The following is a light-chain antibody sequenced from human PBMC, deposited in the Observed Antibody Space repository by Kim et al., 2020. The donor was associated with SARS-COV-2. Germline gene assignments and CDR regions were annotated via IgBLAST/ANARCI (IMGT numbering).Light chain of an antibody. V-gene: IGLV1-44*01. CDR3: AAWDDSLNGSYV. CDR2: SNN. CDR1: SSNIGSNT. J-gene: IGLJ1*01. Sequence: ELTQPPSASGTPGQRVTISCSGSSSNIGSNTVNWYQQLPGTAPKLLIYSNNQRPSGVPDRFSGSKSGTSASLAISGLQSEDEADYYCAAWDDSLNGSYVFGTGTKITVL.